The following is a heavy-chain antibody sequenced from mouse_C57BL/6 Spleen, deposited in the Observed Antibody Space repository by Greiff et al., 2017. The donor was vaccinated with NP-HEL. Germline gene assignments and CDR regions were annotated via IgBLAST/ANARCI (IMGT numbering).Heavy chain of an antibody. V-gene: IGHV1-50*01. CDR3: ARKGLGPAWFAY. CDR1: GYTFTSYW. CDR2: IDPSDSYT. Sequence: VQLQQPGAELVKPGASVNLSCKASGYTFTSYWMQWVKQRPGQGLEWIGEIDPSDSYTNYNQKLKGKATLTVDTSSSTAYMQLSSLTSEDSAVYYCARKGLGPAWFAYWGQGTLVTVSA. D-gene: IGHD4-1*01. J-gene: IGHJ3*01.